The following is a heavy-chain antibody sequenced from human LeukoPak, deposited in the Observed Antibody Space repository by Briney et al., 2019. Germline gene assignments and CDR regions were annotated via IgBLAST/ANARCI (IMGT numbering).Heavy chain of an antibody. CDR3: ARQYGQYYYYYMDV. Sequence: SETLSLTCAVYGGSFSGYYWSWIRQPPGKGLEWIGEINHSGSTYYNPSLKSRVTISVDTSKNQFSLKLSSVTAADTAVYYCARQYGQYYYYYMDVWGKGTTVTVSS. V-gene: IGHV4-34*01. D-gene: IGHD4-17*01. CDR2: INHSGST. J-gene: IGHJ6*03. CDR1: GGSFSGYY.